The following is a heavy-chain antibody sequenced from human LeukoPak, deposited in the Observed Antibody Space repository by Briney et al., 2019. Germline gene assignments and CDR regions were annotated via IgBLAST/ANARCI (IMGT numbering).Heavy chain of an antibody. CDR3: ARHYYDTSGRKSSEY. CDR2: INHSGYT. V-gene: IGHV4-34*01. J-gene: IGHJ4*02. D-gene: IGHD3-22*01. Sequence: PSETLSLTCAVYGGSFSGYYWSWIRQPPGKGLEWIGEINHSGYTNYNPSLKSRVTISVDTSRNQFSLELSSVTAADTAVYYCARHYYDTSGRKSSEYWGQGTLVTVSS. CDR1: GGSFSGYY.